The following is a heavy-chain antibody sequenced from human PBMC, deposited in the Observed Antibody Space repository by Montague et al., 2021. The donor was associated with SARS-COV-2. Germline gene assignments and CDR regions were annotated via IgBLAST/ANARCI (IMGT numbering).Heavy chain of an antibody. Sequence: SETLSLTCTVSGDSINTYYWNWIRQPPGRGLEWLESIFYTGSINYNPSLKSRVAISLDTSKNQFFLKVTSVTAADTAVYYCARQAAGSYFYYGVDVWGQGTTVTVSS. CDR1: GDSINTYY. CDR3: ARQAAGSYFYYGVDV. J-gene: IGHJ6*02. CDR2: IFYTGSI. D-gene: IGHD6-13*01. V-gene: IGHV4-59*12.